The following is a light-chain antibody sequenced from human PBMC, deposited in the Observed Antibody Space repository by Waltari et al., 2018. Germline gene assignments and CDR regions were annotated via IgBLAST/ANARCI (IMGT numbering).Light chain of an antibody. CDR2: RSN. Sequence: QSVLTQPPSASGTPGPRVTISSSGSNSNIGSNYVYWYQQLPGTAPKLLIYRSNQRLSGVPDRFSASKSGTSASLAISGLRSEDEADYYCAAWDDSLSAWVFGGGTKLTVL. CDR1: NSNIGSNY. J-gene: IGLJ3*02. CDR3: AAWDDSLSAWV. V-gene: IGLV1-47*01.